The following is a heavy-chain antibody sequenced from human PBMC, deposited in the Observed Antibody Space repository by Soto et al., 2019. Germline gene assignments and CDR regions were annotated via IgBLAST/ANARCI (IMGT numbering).Heavy chain of an antibody. CDR3: ARGLLGSSSTRSYYYYMDV. Sequence: GGSLRLSCAASGFTFSSYWMSWVRQAPGKGLEWVANIKQDGSEKYYVDSVKGRFTISRDNAKNSLYLQMNSLRAEDKAVYYCARGLLGSSSTRSYYYYMDVWGKGTTVTVSS. V-gene: IGHV3-7*01. CDR1: GFTFSSYW. D-gene: IGHD2-2*01. J-gene: IGHJ6*03. CDR2: IKQDGSEK.